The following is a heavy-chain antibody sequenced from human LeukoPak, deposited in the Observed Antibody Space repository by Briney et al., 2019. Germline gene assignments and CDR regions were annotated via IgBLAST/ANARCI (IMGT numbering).Heavy chain of an antibody. CDR1: GGTFSSYA. Sequence: GASVKVSCKASGGTFSSYAISWVRQAPGQGLGWMGGIIPIFGTANYAQKFQGRVTITADESTSTAYMELSSLRSEDTAVYYCARERSLIVVVTASDAFDIWGQGTMVTVSS. V-gene: IGHV1-69*13. J-gene: IGHJ3*02. D-gene: IGHD3-22*01. CDR2: IIPIFGTA. CDR3: ARERSLIVVVTASDAFDI.